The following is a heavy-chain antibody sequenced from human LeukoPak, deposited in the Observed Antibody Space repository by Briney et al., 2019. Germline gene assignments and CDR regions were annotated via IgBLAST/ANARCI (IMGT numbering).Heavy chain of an antibody. CDR3: ARVWQQQLETCDY. V-gene: IGHV3-21*01. D-gene: IGHD6-13*01. CDR1: GFTFSSYN. CDR2: TSSSSSYK. J-gene: IGHJ4*02. Sequence: GGSLTLSCAASGFTFSSYNMNWVRHAQGKGLEWVSPTSSSSSYKYYADPVRGRFTISRDTAKNSVYLQMNSRRAEDTAVYYCARVWQQQLETCDYWGQGTLVTVSS.